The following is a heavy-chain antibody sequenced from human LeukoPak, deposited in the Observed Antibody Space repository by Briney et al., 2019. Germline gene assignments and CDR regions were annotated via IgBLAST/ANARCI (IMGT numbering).Heavy chain of an antibody. CDR1: GFTFSSYW. J-gene: IGHJ3*02. CDR3: AGYCSSTSCYMSQAFDI. Sequence: GGSLRLSCAASGFTFSSYWMSWVRQAAGKGLEWVANIKEDGSEKYYVDSVKGRFTISRDNAKKSLYLQMNSLRAEDTAVYYCAGYCSSTSCYMSQAFDIWGQGTMVTVSS. CDR2: IKEDGSEK. V-gene: IGHV3-7*01. D-gene: IGHD2-2*02.